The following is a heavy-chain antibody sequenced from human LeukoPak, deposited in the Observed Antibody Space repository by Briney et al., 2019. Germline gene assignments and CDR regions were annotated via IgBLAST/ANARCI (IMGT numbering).Heavy chain of an antibody. J-gene: IGHJ5*02. CDR3: TRDHYHLGSRYDWGFWFDP. CDR2: IKSKSDDGTT. CDR1: GFIFSNAW. D-gene: IGHD3-3*01. Sequence: GGSLRLSCAASGFIFSNAWMSWARQAPGKGLEWVGRIKSKSDDGTTDYAAPVKGRFTISRDDSKNTLYLQMNSLKTEDTAVYYCTRDHYHLGSRYDWGFWFDPWGQGTLVTVSS. V-gene: IGHV3-15*01.